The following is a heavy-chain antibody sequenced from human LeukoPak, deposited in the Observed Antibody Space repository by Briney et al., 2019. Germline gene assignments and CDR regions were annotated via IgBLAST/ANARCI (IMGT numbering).Heavy chain of an antibody. Sequence: GGSLRLSCAASGFTFSSYSMNWVRQAPGKRLEWVSSISSSSSYIYYADSVKGRFTISRDNAKNSLYLQMNSLRAEDTAVYYCARAGALTGFDIWGQGTMVTVSS. CDR3: ARAGALTGFDI. D-gene: IGHD4/OR15-4a*01. CDR2: ISSSSSYI. CDR1: GFTFSSYS. J-gene: IGHJ3*02. V-gene: IGHV3-21*01.